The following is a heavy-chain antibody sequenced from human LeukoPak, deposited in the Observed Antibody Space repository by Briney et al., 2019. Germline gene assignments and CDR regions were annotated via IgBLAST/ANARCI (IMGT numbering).Heavy chain of an antibody. Sequence: KPSETLSLTCTVSGGSISSYYWSWIRQPPGKGLEWIGYIYYSGSTNYNPSLKSRVTISVDTSKNQFSLKLSSVTAADTAVYYCARGRYYDFPGNWFDPWGQGTLVTVSS. D-gene: IGHD3-3*01. CDR2: IYYSGST. CDR3: ARGRYYDFPGNWFDP. CDR1: GGSISSYY. V-gene: IGHV4-59*12. J-gene: IGHJ5*02.